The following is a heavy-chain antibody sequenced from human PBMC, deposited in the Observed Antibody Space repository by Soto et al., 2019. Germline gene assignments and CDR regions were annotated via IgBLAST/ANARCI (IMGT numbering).Heavy chain of an antibody. V-gene: IGHV4-31*03. CDR3: ARVCGGDCHNAFDI. J-gene: IGHJ3*02. CDR1: GGSISSGGYY. D-gene: IGHD2-21*02. CDR2: IYYSGST. Sequence: QVQLQESGPGLVKPSQTLSLTCTVSGGSISSGGYYWSWIRQHPGKGLEWIGYIYYSGSTYYNPSLXRXVSXSVDTSKNQFSLKLSSVTAADTAVYYCARVCGGDCHNAFDIWGQGTMVTVSS.